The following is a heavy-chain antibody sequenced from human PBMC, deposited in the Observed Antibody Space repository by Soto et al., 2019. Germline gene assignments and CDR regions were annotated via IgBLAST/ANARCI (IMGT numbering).Heavy chain of an antibody. CDR3: ARVVGGYCRGGSCYDYGMDV. Sequence: ASVKVSCKASGYTFTSYDINWVRQATGQGLEWMGWMNPNSGNTGYAQKFQGRVTMTRNTSISTAYMELSSLRSEDTAVYYCARVVGGYCRGGSCYDYGMDVWGHGTPVTVSS. V-gene: IGHV1-8*01. CDR2: MNPNSGNT. J-gene: IGHJ6*02. CDR1: GYTFTSYD. D-gene: IGHD2-15*01.